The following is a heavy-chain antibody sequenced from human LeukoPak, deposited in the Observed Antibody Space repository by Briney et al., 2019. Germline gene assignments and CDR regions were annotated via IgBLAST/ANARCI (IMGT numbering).Heavy chain of an antibody. CDR3: AKVRTDYYDRSGYYLGAFDN. Sequence: SGGSLRLSCAASGFTFSSYAMSWVRQAPGKGLEWVSAISGSGGSTYYADSVKGRFTISRDNSKNTLYLQMNSLRAEDTAVYFCAKVRTDYYDRSGYYLGAFDNWGQGTMVIVSS. CDR2: ISGSGGST. CDR1: GFTFSSYA. D-gene: IGHD3-22*01. J-gene: IGHJ3*02. V-gene: IGHV3-23*01.